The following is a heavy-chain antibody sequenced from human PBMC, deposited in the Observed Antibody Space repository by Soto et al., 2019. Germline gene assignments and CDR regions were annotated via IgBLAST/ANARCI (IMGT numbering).Heavy chain of an antibody. D-gene: IGHD3-16*01. CDR2: IINSEITI. J-gene: IGHJ4*02. CDR1: GLILSDYD. V-gene: IGHV3-11*01. Sequence: PXGSLRLSCVAAGLILSDYDMSWIRQVPGKGLEWVGYIINSEITISIADSVKGRFTISRDNAKNSLYLQINSLSADDASVYVCARPSWRGSAAYFDYWGRGTLVTVS. CDR3: ARPSWRGSAAYFDY.